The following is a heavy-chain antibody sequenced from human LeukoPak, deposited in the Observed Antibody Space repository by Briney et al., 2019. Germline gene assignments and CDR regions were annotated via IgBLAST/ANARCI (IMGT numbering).Heavy chain of an antibody. V-gene: IGHV3-23*01. Sequence: GGSLRLSCAASGFTFSSYAMSWVRQAPGKGLEWVSAISGSGGSTYYADSVKGRFTISRDNSKNTLYLQMNSLRAEDTAVYYCASRGVVRGVSYYFDYWGQGTLVTVSS. CDR3: ASRGVVRGVSYYFDY. J-gene: IGHJ4*02. D-gene: IGHD3-10*02. CDR1: GFTFSSYA. CDR2: ISGSGGST.